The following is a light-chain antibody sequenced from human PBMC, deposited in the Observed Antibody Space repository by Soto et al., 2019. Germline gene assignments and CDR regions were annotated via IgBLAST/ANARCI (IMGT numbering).Light chain of an antibody. CDR1: QTVSST. Sequence: DTVLTQSPGTLSLSPGERVTLSCRASQTVSSTLAWYQQKPGQAPRLLIYGASSRATGIPARFSGSGSGTDFTLTISSLEPEDFAVYYCQQRSNWPPITFGQGTRLEIK. J-gene: IGKJ5*01. CDR3: QQRSNWPPIT. CDR2: GAS. V-gene: IGKV3-11*01.